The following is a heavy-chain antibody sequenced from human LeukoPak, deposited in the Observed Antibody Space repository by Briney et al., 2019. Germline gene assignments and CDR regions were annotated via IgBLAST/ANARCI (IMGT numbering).Heavy chain of an antibody. CDR3: AKEGVINRYFDY. D-gene: IGHD3-16*02. Sequence: GGSLRLSCAASGFTFSSYWMNWVRQAPGKGLVWVSRIASDGSSTTYADSVKGRFTISRDNSKNTLYLQMNSLRAEDTAVYYCAKEGVINRYFDYWGQGTLVTVSS. CDR2: IASDGSST. CDR1: GFTFSSYW. V-gene: IGHV3-74*01. J-gene: IGHJ4*02.